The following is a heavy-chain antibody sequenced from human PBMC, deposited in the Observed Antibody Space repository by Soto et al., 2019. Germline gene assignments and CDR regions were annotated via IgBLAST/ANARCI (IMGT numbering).Heavy chain of an antibody. CDR1: GGSISSGGYS. CDR2: IYHSVST. J-gene: IGHJ4*02. V-gene: IGHV4-30-2*01. CDR3: ARVPDY. Sequence: QLQLLESGSGLVKPSQTLSLTCAVSGGSISSGGYSWGWIRQPPGKGLEWIGYIYHSVSTYYNPSRKRRATITVDRPKNQFSLRLSSVTAADTAVYYGARVPDYWGQGTLVTVSS.